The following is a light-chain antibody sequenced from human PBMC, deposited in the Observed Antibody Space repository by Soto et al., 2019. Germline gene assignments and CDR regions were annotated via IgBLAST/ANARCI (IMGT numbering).Light chain of an antibody. J-gene: IGKJ1*01. CDR2: DAS. V-gene: IGKV1-5*01. CDR3: QQYNSYSWT. Sequence: DIQMTQSPSTLSASVGDRVTITCRASQSISSWLAWYQQKPGKAPKLLIYDASSLESGVPPRFSGGGSGTEFTLTISSLQPDDFATYYCQQYNSYSWTFGQGTKVDIK. CDR1: QSISSW.